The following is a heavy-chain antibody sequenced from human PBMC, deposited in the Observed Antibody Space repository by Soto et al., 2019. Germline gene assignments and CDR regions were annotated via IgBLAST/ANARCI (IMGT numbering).Heavy chain of an antibody. J-gene: IGHJ6*02. D-gene: IGHD5-12*01. CDR1: GGSISSYY. CDR3: ARDWGYSGYEHFYYYYGMDV. Sequence: SDTLSLTCTVSGGSISSYYWSWIRQPPGKGLEWIGYIYYSGSTNYNPSLKSRVTISVDTSKNQFSLKLSSVTAADTAVYYCARDWGYSGYEHFYYYYGMDVWGQGTTVTVSS. CDR2: IYYSGST. V-gene: IGHV4-59*01.